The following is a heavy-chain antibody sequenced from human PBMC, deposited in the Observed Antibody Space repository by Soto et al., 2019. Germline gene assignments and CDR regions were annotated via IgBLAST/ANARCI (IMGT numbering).Heavy chain of an antibody. CDR3: AKDRPVKARSGSLSS. V-gene: IGHV3-30*18. CDR1: GFIFGNYG. D-gene: IGHD1-26*01. J-gene: IGHJ5*02. Sequence: GGSLRLSCAASGFIFGNYGMHWVRQAPGKGLEWVAVISYDGSNKYYADSVKGRFTISRDNSKSTLYLQMNSLRAEDTTVYYCAKDRPVKARSGSLSSWGQGTLVTVSS. CDR2: ISYDGSNK.